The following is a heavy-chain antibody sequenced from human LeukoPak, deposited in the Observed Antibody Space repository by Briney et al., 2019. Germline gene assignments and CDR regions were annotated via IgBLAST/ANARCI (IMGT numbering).Heavy chain of an antibody. CDR2: IYYSGST. CDR3: AASSGALDY. Sequence: SETLSLTCTVSGGSTSSYYWSWIRQPPGKGLEWIGYIYYSGSTNYNPSLKSRVTISVDTSKNQFSLKLSSVTAADTAVYYCAASSGALDYWGQGTLVTVFS. J-gene: IGHJ4*02. CDR1: GGSTSSYY. D-gene: IGHD6-19*01. V-gene: IGHV4-59*01.